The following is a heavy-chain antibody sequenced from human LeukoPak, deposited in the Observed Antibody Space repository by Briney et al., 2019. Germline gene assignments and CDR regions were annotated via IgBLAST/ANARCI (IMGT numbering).Heavy chain of an antibody. CDR1: GGSFSESY. V-gene: IGHV4-34*01. J-gene: IGHJ2*01. CDR2: IYYSGST. Sequence: PSETLSLTCAVYGGSFSESYWSWIRQPPGKGLEWIGTIYYSGSTYYNPSLKSRLTMSVDTSKNQFSLKLSSVTVADTAIYYCARQTYYYDSSGHPYWYFDLWGRGTLVTVSS. CDR3: ARQTYYYDSSGHPYWYFDL. D-gene: IGHD3-22*01.